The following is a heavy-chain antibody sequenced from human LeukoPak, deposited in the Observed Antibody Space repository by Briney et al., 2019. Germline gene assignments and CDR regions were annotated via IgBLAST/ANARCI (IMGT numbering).Heavy chain of an antibody. CDR3: ATHSGSYYRPLDY. CDR1: GYSISSGYY. Sequence: SETLSLTCAVSGYSISSGYYCGWSRQPPGKGLEWIGNIYYSGSTYYNPSLKSRITMSVDTSKNQFSLKLSSVTATDTAIYYCATHSGSYYRPLDYWGQGTLVTVSS. V-gene: IGHV4-38-2*01. CDR2: IYYSGST. D-gene: IGHD1-26*01. J-gene: IGHJ4*02.